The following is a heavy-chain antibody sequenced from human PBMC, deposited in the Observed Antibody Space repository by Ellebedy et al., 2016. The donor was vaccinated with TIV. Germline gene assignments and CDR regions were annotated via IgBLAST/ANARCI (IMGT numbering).Heavy chain of an antibody. J-gene: IGHJ4*02. CDR1: GFTFSSYG. D-gene: IGHD6-19*01. Sequence: GGSLRLXXAASGFTFSSYGMHWVRQAPGKGLEWVAVISYDGSNKYYADSVKGRFTISGDNSKNTLYLQMNSLRAEDTAVYYCAKDFGNSSGWDFDYWGQGTLVTVSS. CDR2: ISYDGSNK. V-gene: IGHV3-30*18. CDR3: AKDFGNSSGWDFDY.